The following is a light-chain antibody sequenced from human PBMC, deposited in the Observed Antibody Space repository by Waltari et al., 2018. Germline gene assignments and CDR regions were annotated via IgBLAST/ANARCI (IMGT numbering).Light chain of an antibody. CDR2: ASS. CDR3: QQTYGSPPT. CDR1: QSISTY. J-gene: IGKJ3*01. Sequence: DIQMTQSPSSLSASVGDRVTITCRASQSISTYLHWYQQKTGKAPKLLVYASSNFQTGVSSRFSGSGSGTDFTLTISSLEPEDFATYYCQQTYGSPPTFGPGTKVDI. V-gene: IGKV1-39*01.